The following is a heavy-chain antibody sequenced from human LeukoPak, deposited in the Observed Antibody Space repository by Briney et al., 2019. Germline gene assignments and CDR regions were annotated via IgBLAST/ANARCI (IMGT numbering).Heavy chain of an antibody. Sequence: SETLSLTCTVSGGSISSYYWSWIRQPPGKGLEWIGYIHYSGSTNNNPSLKSRVTISVDTSKNQFSLKLSSVTAADTAVYYCARVSGWAKYYFDYWGQGTLVTVSS. CDR3: ARVSGWAKYYFDY. V-gene: IGHV4-59*01. CDR2: IHYSGST. CDR1: GGSISSYY. D-gene: IGHD6-19*01. J-gene: IGHJ4*02.